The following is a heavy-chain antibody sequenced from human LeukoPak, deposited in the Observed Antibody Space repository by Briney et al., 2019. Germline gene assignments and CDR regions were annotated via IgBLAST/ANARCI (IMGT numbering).Heavy chain of an antibody. CDR3: ARGGPSSSGWYYFDY. Sequence: GGPLRLSCAASGFTFSDYYMSWIRQAPGKGLEWVSYISSSGSTIYYADSVKGRFTISRGNAKNSLYLQMNSLRAEDTAVYYCARGGPSSSGWYYFDYWGQGTLVTVSS. V-gene: IGHV3-11*01. CDR1: GFTFSDYY. CDR2: ISSSGSTI. D-gene: IGHD6-19*01. J-gene: IGHJ4*02.